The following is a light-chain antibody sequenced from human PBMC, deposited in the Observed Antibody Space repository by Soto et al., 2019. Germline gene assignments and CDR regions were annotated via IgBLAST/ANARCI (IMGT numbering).Light chain of an antibody. Sequence: EIVITQSPATLSVSPGDRATLSCRASQSVDNYLDWYQQKPGQAPRLLIYESSNRATGIPARFSGSGSGTDFSLTISSLEPEDFAVYYCQQRSTWPQTFGQGTKVDIK. CDR3: QQRSTWPQT. V-gene: IGKV3-11*01. CDR1: QSVDNY. J-gene: IGKJ1*01. CDR2: ESS.